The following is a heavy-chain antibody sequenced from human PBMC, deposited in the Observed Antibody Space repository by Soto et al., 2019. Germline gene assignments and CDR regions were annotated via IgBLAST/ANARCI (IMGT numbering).Heavy chain of an antibody. Sequence: ESGGGLVKPGGSLRLSCAASGFTFSSYSMNWVRQAPGKGLEWVSSISSSSSYIYYADSVKGRFTISRDNAKNSLYLQMNSLRAEDTAVYYCAREQKTGYCSGGSCYWGQGTLVTVSS. D-gene: IGHD2-15*01. V-gene: IGHV3-21*01. CDR1: GFTFSSYS. CDR3: AREQKTGYCSGGSCY. J-gene: IGHJ4*02. CDR2: ISSSSSYI.